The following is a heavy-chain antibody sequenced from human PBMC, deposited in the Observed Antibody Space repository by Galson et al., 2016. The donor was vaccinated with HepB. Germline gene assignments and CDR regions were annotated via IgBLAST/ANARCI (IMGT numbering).Heavy chain of an antibody. V-gene: IGHV3-30*04. CDR1: GFTFSHYS. D-gene: IGHD2-21*02. CDR3: ARGLIVVVAASRRGFFDF. Sequence: SLRLSCAASGFTFSHYSMHWVRQAPGKGLEWVAVISNDGRNKYYADSVKVRFTVSRDNSKNTVYLQMNSQKPEDTAVYYCARGLIVVVAASRRGFFDFWGQGTLVTVSS. J-gene: IGHJ4*02. CDR2: ISNDGRNK.